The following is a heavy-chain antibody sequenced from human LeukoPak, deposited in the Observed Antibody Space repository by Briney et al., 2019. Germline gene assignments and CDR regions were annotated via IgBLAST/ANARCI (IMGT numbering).Heavy chain of an antibody. Sequence: TLSLTCTVSGGSISGYYWSWIRQPPGKGLEWLALIYWDDDKRYSPSLKSRLTITKDTSKNQVVLTLTNLGPVDTGTYYCTPSPPRPRDPSMVPRYFDFWGQGTLVTASS. CDR1: GGSISGYYW. V-gene: IGHV2-5*08. CDR3: TPSPPRPRDPSMVPRYFDF. CDR2: IYWDDDK. D-gene: IGHD3-10*01. J-gene: IGHJ4*02.